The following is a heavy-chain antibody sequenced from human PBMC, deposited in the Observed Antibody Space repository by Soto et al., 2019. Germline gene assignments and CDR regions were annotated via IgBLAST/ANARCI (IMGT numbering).Heavy chain of an antibody. D-gene: IGHD4-17*01. V-gene: IGHV3-7*01. CDR2: ISQDGTDT. J-gene: IGHJ2*01. CDR3: ARDPLSYGEYAQTYWYLDL. Sequence: PGGSLRLSCGASGITFSRCLMSWVRQAPGKVLEWVASISQDGTDTDYVDSVKGRFAISRDNPKNSLYLQMKSLRADDTAVYYCARDPLSYGEYAQTYWYLDLCGGGTRVTVSS. CDR1: GITFSRCL.